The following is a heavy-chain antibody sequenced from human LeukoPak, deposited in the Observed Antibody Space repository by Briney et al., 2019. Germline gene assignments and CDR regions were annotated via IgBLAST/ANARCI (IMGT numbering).Heavy chain of an antibody. J-gene: IGHJ5*02. CDR1: GFTFSSFW. V-gene: IGHV3-7*01. D-gene: IGHD3-22*01. CDR3: ARDSRVYYDSSSRWFDP. Sequence: GGSLRLSCAASGFTFSSFWMSWVRQAPGKGLEWVANIKEDESEKYYVDSVKGRFTISRDNAKDSLYLQMNSLRAEDTAVYYCARDSRVYYDSSSRWFDPWGQGTLVTVSS. CDR2: IKEDESEK.